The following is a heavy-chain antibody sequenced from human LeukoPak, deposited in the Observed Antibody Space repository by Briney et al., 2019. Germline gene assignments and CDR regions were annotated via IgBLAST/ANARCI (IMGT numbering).Heavy chain of an antibody. CDR2: IYPSGDTSYSPRGGT. CDR1: GGSISNYY. CDR3: ARAARPGYTRGWYVAAFDP. Sequence: SETLSLTCTVSGGSISNYYWSWIRQPPGKGLEWIGFIYPSGDTSYSPRGGTSFNPSLKSRVSMSVDTSENHLSLTLSSVTAADTAVYYCARAARPGYTRGWYVAAFDPWGQGIMVTVSS. V-gene: IGHV4-59*01. D-gene: IGHD6-19*01. J-gene: IGHJ5*02.